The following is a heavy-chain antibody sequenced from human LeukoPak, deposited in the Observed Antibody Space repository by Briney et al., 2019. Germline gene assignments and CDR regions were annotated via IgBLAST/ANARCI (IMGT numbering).Heavy chain of an antibody. CDR2: LYSDGNT. J-gene: IGHJ4*02. Sequence: HAGGSLRLSCAASGFTVITNDMTWLRQAPGKGLEWVSVLYSDGNTKYADSVQGRFTISRDNSKNTLYLEMNSLSPDDTAVYYCARGVEPLAANTLAYWGQGTLVTVSS. V-gene: IGHV3-53*01. D-gene: IGHD1-14*01. CDR3: ARGVEPLAANTLAY. CDR1: GFTVITND.